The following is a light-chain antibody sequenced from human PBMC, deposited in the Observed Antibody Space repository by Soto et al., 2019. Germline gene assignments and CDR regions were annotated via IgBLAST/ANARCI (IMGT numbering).Light chain of an antibody. V-gene: IGLV2-8*01. Sequence: QSALTQPPSASGSPGQSVTISCTGTSSDVGGYNYVSWYQQHPGKPPKLMIYEVSKRPSGVPDRFSASKSGNTASLTVSGLQAEDEADYYCSAYAGTSGVFGGGTKLTVL. CDR1: SSDVGGYNY. CDR3: SAYAGTSGV. CDR2: EVS. J-gene: IGLJ2*01.